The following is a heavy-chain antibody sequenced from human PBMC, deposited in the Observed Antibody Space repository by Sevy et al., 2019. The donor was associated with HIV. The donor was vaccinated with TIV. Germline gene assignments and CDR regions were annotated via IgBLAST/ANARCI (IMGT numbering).Heavy chain of an antibody. J-gene: IGHJ4*02. D-gene: IGHD6-25*01. CDR2: INSDGSKT. V-gene: IGHV3-74*01. CDR1: GFTFSSYW. CDR3: ARDKSATAVDY. Sequence: GGSPRLSCAASGFTFSSYWMHWVRQAPGKGLVWVSHINSDGSKTGYADSVKGRFTISRDNAKNTLYLQMNSLRAEDTAVYYCARDKSATAVDYWGQGTLVTVSS.